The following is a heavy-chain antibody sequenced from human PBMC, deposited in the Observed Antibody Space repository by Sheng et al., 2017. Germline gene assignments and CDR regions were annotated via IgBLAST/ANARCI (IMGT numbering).Heavy chain of an antibody. CDR1: GFTFTSSA. D-gene: IGHD2-2*01. Sequence: QMQLVQSGPEVKKPGTSVKVSCKASGFTFTSSAVQWVRQARGQRLEWIGWIVVGSGNTNYAQKFQERVTITRDMSTSTAYMELSSLRSEDTAVYYCAAAGYCSSTSCYPSDYFDYWGQGTLVTVSS. J-gene: IGHJ4*02. V-gene: IGHV1-58*01. CDR3: AAAGYCSSTSCYPSDYFDY. CDR2: IVVGSGNT.